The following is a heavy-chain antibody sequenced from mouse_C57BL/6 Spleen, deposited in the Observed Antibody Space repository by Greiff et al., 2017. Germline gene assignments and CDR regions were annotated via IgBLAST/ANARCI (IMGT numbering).Heavy chain of an antibody. CDR3: ARDYRDYAMDY. CDR2: LYPGDGDT. Sequence: QVQLQQSGAELVKPGASVKISCKASGYAFSSYWMNWVKQRPGKGLEWIGQLYPGDGDTNYNGKFKGKATLTADKSSSTAYMQLSSLTSEDSAVCFCARDYRDYAMDYWGQGTSVTVSS. D-gene: IGHD2-13*01. CDR1: GYAFSSYW. V-gene: IGHV1-80*01. J-gene: IGHJ4*01.